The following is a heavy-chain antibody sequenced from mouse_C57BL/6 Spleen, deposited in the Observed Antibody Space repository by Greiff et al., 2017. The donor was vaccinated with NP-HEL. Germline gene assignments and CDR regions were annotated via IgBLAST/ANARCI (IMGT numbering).Heavy chain of an antibody. CDR3: ARIITTVAPGWFDV. CDR2: IYPGDGDT. J-gene: IGHJ1*03. V-gene: IGHV1-80*01. D-gene: IGHD1-1*01. Sequence: VQLQESGAELVKPGASVKISCKASGYAFSSYWMNWVKQRPGKGLEWIGQIYPGDGDTNYNGKFKGKATLTADKSSSTAYMQLSSLTSEDSAVYFCARIITTVAPGWFDVWGTGTTVTVSS. CDR1: GYAFSSYW.